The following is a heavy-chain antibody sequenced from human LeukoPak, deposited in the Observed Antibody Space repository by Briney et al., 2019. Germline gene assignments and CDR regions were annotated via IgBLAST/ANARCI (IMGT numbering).Heavy chain of an antibody. V-gene: IGHV3-30-3*01. CDR1: GFTFSSYA. Sequence: GRSLRLSRAASGFTFSSYAMHWVRQAPGKGLEWVAVISYDGSNKYYADSVKGRFTISRDNSKNTLYLQMNSLRAEDTAVYYCARGPRLDYGMDVWGQGTTVTVSS. CDR2: ISYDGSNK. J-gene: IGHJ6*02. CDR3: ARGPRLDYGMDV.